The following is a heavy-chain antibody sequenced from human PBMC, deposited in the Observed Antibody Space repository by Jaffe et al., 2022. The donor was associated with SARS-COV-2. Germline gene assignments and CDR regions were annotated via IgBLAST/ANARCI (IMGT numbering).Heavy chain of an antibody. V-gene: IGHV2-26*01. Sequence: QVTLKESGPVLVKPTETLTLTCTVSGFSLSNARMGVSWIRQPPGKALEWLAHIFSNDEKSYSTSLKSRLTISKDTSKSQVVLTMTNMDPVDTATYYCARIQAEYSYGYAAYYYYGMDVWGQGTTVTVSS. D-gene: IGHD5-18*01. CDR1: GFSLSNARMG. CDR3: ARIQAEYSYGYAAYYYYGMDV. CDR2: IFSNDEK. J-gene: IGHJ6*02.